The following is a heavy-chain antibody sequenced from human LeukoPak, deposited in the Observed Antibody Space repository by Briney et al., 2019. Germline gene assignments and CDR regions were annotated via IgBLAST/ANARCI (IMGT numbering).Heavy chain of an antibody. J-gene: IGHJ4*02. CDR1: GYSISSGYY. CDR3: ARSKGDYSNYLPPRNFDY. CDR2: IYYSGKT. D-gene: IGHD4-11*01. V-gene: IGHV4-38-2*02. Sequence: PSETLSLTCTVSGYSISSGYYWGWIRQPPGKGLEWIGSIYYSGKTYYNPFLKSRVTISVDTSKNHFSLKLSSVTAADTAVYYCARSKGDYSNYLPPRNFDYWGQGTLVTVSS.